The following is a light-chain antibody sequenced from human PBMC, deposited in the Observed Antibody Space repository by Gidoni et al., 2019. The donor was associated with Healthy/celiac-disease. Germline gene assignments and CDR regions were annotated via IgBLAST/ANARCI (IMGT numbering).Light chain of an antibody. CDR1: QSVNSN. Sequence: EIVMTQSPATLSVSPGERATLSCRASQSVNSNLAWYQQKPGQAPRLLIYGASTRATGIPARFSGSGSGTEFTRTISSLQSEDLAVYYCQQYNNWPGTFGQGTKVEIK. CDR3: QQYNNWPGT. J-gene: IGKJ1*01. V-gene: IGKV3-15*01. CDR2: GAS.